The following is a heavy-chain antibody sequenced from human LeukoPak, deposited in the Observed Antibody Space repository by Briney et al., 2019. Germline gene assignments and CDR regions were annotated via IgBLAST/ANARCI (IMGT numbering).Heavy chain of an antibody. V-gene: IGHV4-30-4*08. CDR3: ARVRVELGLIDY. Sequence: SQTLSLTCTVSGGSISSGGYYWSWIRQPPGKGLEWIGYIYYSGSTYYNPSLKSRVTISVDTSKNQFSLKLSSVTAADTAVYYCARVRVELGLIDYWGQGTLVTVSS. J-gene: IGHJ4*02. CDR2: IYYSGST. D-gene: IGHD1-1*01. CDR1: GGSISSGGYY.